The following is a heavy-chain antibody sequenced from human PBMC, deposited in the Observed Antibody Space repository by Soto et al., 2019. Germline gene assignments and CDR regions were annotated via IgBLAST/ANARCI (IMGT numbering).Heavy chain of an antibody. J-gene: IGHJ4*02. CDR1: GFTFSSYW. CDR3: ASIAAAWQLDY. D-gene: IGHD6-13*01. CDR2: INSDGSST. Sequence: PGGSLRLSCAASGFTFSSYWMHWVRQAPGKGLVWVSRINSDGSSTSYADSVKGRFTISRDNAKNTLYLQMNSLRAEDTAVYYCASIAAAWQLDYWGQGTLVTVSS. V-gene: IGHV3-74*01.